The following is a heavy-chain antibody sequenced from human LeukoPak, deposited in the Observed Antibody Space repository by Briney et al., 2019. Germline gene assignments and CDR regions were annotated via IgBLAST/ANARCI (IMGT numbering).Heavy chain of an antibody. D-gene: IGHD6-13*01. CDR2: INHSGST. CDR1: GFTFSSYA. CDR3: ASLPGYSSSWAFDY. Sequence: GSLRLSCAASGFTFSSYAIQWVRQPPGKGLEWIGEINHSGSTNYNPSLKSRVTISVDTSKNQFSLKLSSVTAADTAVYYCASLPGYSSSWAFDYWGQGTLVTVSS. J-gene: IGHJ4*02. V-gene: IGHV4-34*01.